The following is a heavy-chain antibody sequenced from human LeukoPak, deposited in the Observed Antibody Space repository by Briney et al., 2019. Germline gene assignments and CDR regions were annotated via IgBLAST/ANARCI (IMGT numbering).Heavy chain of an antibody. D-gene: IGHD2-15*01. CDR2: ISSSSSYI. CDR1: GFTFSSYS. CDR3: ARARASGRSGFDY. J-gene: IGHJ4*02. V-gene: IGHV3-21*01. Sequence: GGSLRLSCAASGFTFSSYSMNWVRQAPGKGLEWVSSISSSSSYIYYADSVKGRFTISRDNAKNSLYLQMNSLRAEDTAVYYCARARASGRSGFDYWGQGTLVTVSS.